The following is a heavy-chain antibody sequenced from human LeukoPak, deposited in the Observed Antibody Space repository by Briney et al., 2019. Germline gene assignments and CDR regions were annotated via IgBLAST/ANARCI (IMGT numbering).Heavy chain of an antibody. Sequence: GGSLRLCCAASGFTFSSYSMNWVRQAPGKGLKTVSSISSSSSYIYYGESVKGRFTISRDNAKNSLYLQMDSLRAEDTAVYYCARVYYYDSTGGGYWGQGTLVTVSS. V-gene: IGHV3-21*01. CDR2: ISSSSSYI. J-gene: IGHJ4*02. CDR3: ARVYYYDSTGGGY. CDR1: GFTFSSYS. D-gene: IGHD3-22*01.